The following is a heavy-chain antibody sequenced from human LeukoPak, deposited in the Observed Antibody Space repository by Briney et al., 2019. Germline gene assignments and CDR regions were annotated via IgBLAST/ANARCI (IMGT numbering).Heavy chain of an antibody. CDR3: ARAFALGGAMVTSYWFDP. Sequence: APVKVSCKASGYTFTGYYMHWVRQAPGQGLECMGWINPNSGGTNYAQKFQGRVTMTRDTSISTAYMELSRLRSDDTAVYYCARAFALGGAMVTSYWFDPWGQGTLVTVSS. CDR2: INPNSGGT. J-gene: IGHJ5*02. CDR1: GYTFTGYY. D-gene: IGHD5-18*01. V-gene: IGHV1-2*02.